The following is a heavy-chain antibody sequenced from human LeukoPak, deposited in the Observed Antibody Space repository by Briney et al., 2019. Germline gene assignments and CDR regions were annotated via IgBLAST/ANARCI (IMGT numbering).Heavy chain of an antibody. J-gene: IGHJ3*02. CDR3: AKAIVVVPAAIDAFDI. Sequence: PGGSLRLSCAASGFTFSSYAMSWVRQAPGKGLEWVSAISGSGGSTYYADPVKGRFTISRDNSKNTLYLQMNSLRAEDTAVYYCAKAIVVVPAAIDAFDIWGQGTMVTVSS. CDR1: GFTFSSYA. V-gene: IGHV3-23*01. D-gene: IGHD2-2*01. CDR2: ISGSGGST.